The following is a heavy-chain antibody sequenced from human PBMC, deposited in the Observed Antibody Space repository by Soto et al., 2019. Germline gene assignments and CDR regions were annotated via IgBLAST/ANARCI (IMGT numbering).Heavy chain of an antibody. J-gene: IGHJ4*02. V-gene: IGHV3-30*18. D-gene: IGHD4-17*01. CDR3: VKDQATVTTFDY. CDR2: ISYDGSNK. Sequence: QVQLVESGGGVVQPGRSLRLSCAASGFTFSSYGMHWVRQAPGKGLEWVAVISYDGSNKYYADSVKGRFTISRDNSKNTLYLQMNSLRAEDTAVYYCVKDQATVTTFDYWGQGTLVTVSS. CDR1: GFTFSSYG.